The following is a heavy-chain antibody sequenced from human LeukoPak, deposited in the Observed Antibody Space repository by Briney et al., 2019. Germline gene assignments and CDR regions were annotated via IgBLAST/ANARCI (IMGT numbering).Heavy chain of an antibody. D-gene: IGHD6-13*01. CDR1: GYTFSSYY. CDR3: ARVGQIGAVADY. CDR2: ISPSGGST. V-gene: IGHV1-46*01. J-gene: IGHJ4*02. Sequence: ASVKVSCKASGYTFSSYYMHWIRQDPRHGLEWLGIISPSGGSTDYAQKFQGRVTMTRDMSTSTVYMELSSLKSGDTAVYFCARVGQIGAVADYWGQGTLVTVSS.